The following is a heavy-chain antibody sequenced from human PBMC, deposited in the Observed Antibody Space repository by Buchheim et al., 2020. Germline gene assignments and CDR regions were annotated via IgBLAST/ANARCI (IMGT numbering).Heavy chain of an antibody. V-gene: IGHV1-46*01. CDR1: GYTFTDYH. CDR2: INPSESSS. CDR3: ARVHSSSTWTLKHYYYYMDV. J-gene: IGHJ6*03. Sequence: QVQLEQSGAEVKKSGASVKISCKASGYTFTDYHVHWVRQAPGQGLEWMGVINPSESSSNSPQKFQARVSMTTDTSTNTVYLELSDLSSEDTAVYYCARVHSSSTWTLKHYYYYMDVWGKGTT. D-gene: IGHD2-2*01.